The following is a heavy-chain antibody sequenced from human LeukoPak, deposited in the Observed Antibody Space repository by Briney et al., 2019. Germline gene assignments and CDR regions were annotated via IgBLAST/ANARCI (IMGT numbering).Heavy chain of an antibody. V-gene: IGHV4-39*01. CDR2: IYYSGST. CDR1: GGSISSSSYY. D-gene: IGHD5-12*01. CDR3: AVEATDNWFDP. J-gene: IGHJ5*02. Sequence: SETLSLTCTVSGGSISSSSYYWGWIRQPPGKGLEWIGSIYYSGSTYYNTSLKSRGPISVDTSKNQSSLKLSSVTAADTDVYYCAVEATDNWFDPWGQGTLVTVSS.